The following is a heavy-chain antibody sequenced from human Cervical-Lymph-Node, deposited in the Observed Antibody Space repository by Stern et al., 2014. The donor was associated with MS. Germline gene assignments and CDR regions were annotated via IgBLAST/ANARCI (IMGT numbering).Heavy chain of an antibody. J-gene: IGHJ4*02. CDR1: GGSISSGGLH. CDR3: ARGLDYGGNHIDY. CDR2: VYSSGRT. D-gene: IGHD4-23*01. V-gene: IGHV4-31*03. Sequence: QVQLQESGPGLVKPSQTLSLICTVSGGSISSGGLHWNWIRQLPGKGPEWVGNVYSSGRTYYNPSLKSRVTISLDTSKNQFSLKLNSVTDADTALYYCARGLDYGGNHIDYWGQGTLVSVSS.